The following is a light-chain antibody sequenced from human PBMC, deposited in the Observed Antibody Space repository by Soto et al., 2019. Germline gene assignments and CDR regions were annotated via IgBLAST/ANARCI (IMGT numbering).Light chain of an antibody. Sequence: AIQMTHSPSSLSASVGDRVTISCRASQGIGNDLGWYQQKPGKAPKVLILAASNLQTGVPSRFSGSGSGTDFTLTISSLQPEDFATYYCLQDFNYPRTFGQGTKVDIK. J-gene: IGKJ1*01. CDR1: QGIGND. V-gene: IGKV1-6*01. CDR3: LQDFNYPRT. CDR2: AAS.